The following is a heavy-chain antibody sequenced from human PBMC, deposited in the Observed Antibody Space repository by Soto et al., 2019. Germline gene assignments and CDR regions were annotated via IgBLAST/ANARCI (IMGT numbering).Heavy chain of an antibody. D-gene: IGHD4-4*01. J-gene: IGHJ5*02. CDR1: GGSFSGYY. CDR3: ARRVYSNYGWFDP. Sequence: PSETLSLTCAVYGGSFSGYYWSWIRQPPGKGLEWIGEINHSGSTNYNPSLKSRVTISVDTSKNQFSLKLSSVTAADTAVYYCARRVYSNYGWFDPWGQGTLVTVSS. V-gene: IGHV4-34*01. CDR2: INHSGST.